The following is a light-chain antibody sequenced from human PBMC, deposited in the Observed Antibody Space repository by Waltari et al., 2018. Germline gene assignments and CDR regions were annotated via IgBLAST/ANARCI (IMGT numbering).Light chain of an antibody. CDR3: CSYAGSSTV. J-gene: IGLJ3*02. CDR2: EVT. Sequence: QSALTQPASVSGSPGQSITIPCTGSDRDVGAYNLISWYQQHPGKAPKLMIYEVTKRPSGVTNRFSGSKSGNTASLTISGLQAEDEADYYCCSYAGSSTVFGGGTKLTVL. CDR1: DRDVGAYNL. V-gene: IGLV2-23*02.